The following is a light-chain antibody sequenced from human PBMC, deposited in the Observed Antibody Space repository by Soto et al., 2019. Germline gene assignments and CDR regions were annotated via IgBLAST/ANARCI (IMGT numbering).Light chain of an antibody. CDR2: SGS. CDR3: QQSYDTPYT. J-gene: IGKJ2*01. V-gene: IGKV1-39*01. Sequence: DIQMTQSPSSLSASVGDRVTITCRASQTIRGYLNWYQQESGKAPNLLIYSGSTLQSGVPSRFSGSGSGTDFTLTISSLQPEDFALYFCQQSYDTPYTFGQGTELEI. CDR1: QTIRGY.